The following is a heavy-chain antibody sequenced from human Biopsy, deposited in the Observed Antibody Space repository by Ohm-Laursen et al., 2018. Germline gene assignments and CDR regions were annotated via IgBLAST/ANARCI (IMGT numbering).Heavy chain of an antibody. CDR2: ISGYNGNT. CDR3: ARDDYYYDLDV. CDR1: GYSFTSYG. Sequence: ASVKVSCKASGYSFTSYGISWVRQAPGEGLEWMGRISGYNGNTNYAQKFQGRVTMTTDTSTSTAYMELRGLRSDDTAVYYCARDDYYYDLDVWGQGTTVTVSS. V-gene: IGHV1-18*01. J-gene: IGHJ6*02.